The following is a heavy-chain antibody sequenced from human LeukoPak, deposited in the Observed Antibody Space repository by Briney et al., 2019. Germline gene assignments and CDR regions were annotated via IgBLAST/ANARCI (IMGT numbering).Heavy chain of an antibody. D-gene: IGHD6-19*01. CDR2: ISTSGSTI. J-gene: IGHJ4*02. CDR3: ASQYSSTWDLGN. CDR1: GFTFGTYE. V-gene: IGHV3-48*03. Sequence: GGSLRHSCAGSGFTFGTYEMDWVRQAPGRGLEWISYISTSGSTIYYADSVRGRFTISRDNAKNSLYLQMNSLRADDTAVYYCASQYSSTWDLGNWGQGTLVTVSS.